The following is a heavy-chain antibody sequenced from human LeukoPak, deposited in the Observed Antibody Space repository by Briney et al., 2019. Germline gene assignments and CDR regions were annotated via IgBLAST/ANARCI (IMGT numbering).Heavy chain of an antibody. J-gene: IGHJ6*02. Sequence: SETLSLTCTVSGGSIRGYYWSWIRQPPGKGLEWIGYIYDSGSTNYNPSLKSRVTISVDPSKNQFSLKLSPVTAADMAVYYCARVGGTNYYYYGMDVWGQGTTVTVSS. CDR2: IYDSGST. D-gene: IGHD3-10*01. CDR3: ARVGGTNYYYYGMDV. V-gene: IGHV4-59*01. CDR1: GGSIRGYY.